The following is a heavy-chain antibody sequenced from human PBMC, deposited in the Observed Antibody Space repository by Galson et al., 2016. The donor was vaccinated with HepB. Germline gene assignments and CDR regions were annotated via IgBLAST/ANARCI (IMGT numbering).Heavy chain of an antibody. CDR1: GFTYSNAW. CDR3: NIDPGVDG. D-gene: IGHD5-24*01. Sequence: SLRLSCAVSGFTYSNAWMSWVRQAPGKGLEWVALIKGIVDGGTPEYAAPVKGRFTISRDDSENTVYLHMNSLKTEDTGVYYCNIDPGVDGWGQGTLVTVSS. J-gene: IGHJ4*02. V-gene: IGHV3-15*01. CDR2: IKGIVDGGTP.